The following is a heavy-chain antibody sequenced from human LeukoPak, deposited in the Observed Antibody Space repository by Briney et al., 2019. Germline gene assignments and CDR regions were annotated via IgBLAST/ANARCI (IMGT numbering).Heavy chain of an antibody. CDR1: GFTFTDYW. Sequence: PGGSLRLSCAASGFTFTDYWMHWARQTSGKGLVWVSRITIDGSDTTYADSVKGRFTISRDNAQNTVYLQMNSLRAEDTAIYYCASGGDAFSTYYWGQGTLVTVSP. CDR2: ITIDGSDT. D-gene: IGHD2-21*01. CDR3: ASGGDAFSTYY. V-gene: IGHV3-74*01. J-gene: IGHJ4*02.